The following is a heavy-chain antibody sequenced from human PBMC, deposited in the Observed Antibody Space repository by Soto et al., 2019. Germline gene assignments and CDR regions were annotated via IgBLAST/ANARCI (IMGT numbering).Heavy chain of an antibody. CDR3: ARVYYYAGSGSGMDV. Sequence: PSWTLYLTCTVSGGSFTSESYYWCWIRQPPGKGLEWLGSIYYSGRTYYNPSLKSRLTMFVDTSKNQFSLKLSSVTAADTAIYYCARVYYYAGSGSGMDVWGQGTMVTVSS. CDR2: IYYSGRT. D-gene: IGHD3-22*01. J-gene: IGHJ6*02. CDR1: GGSFTSESYY. V-gene: IGHV4-39*01.